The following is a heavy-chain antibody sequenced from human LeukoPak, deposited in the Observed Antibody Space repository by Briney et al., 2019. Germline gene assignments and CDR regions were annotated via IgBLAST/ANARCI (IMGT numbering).Heavy chain of an antibody. CDR3: ARGGGLDV. CDR2: INHNGNVN. Sequence: AGGSLRLSCAASGVTFSSYWMNWARQAPGKGLEWVASINHNGNVNYYVDSAKGRFTISRDNAKNSLYLQMSNLRAEDTAVYFCARGGGLDVWGQGATVTVSS. J-gene: IGHJ6*02. CDR1: GVTFSSYW. D-gene: IGHD3-16*01. V-gene: IGHV3-7*03.